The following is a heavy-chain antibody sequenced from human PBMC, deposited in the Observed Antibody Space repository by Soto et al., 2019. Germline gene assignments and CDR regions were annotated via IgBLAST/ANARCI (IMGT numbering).Heavy chain of an antibody. D-gene: IGHD6-6*01. CDR2: IKHSGST. J-gene: IGHJ6*03. Sequence: SETLSLTCAVYGGSFSGYYWSWIRQPPGKGLEWIGEIKHSGSTNYNPSLKSRVTISVDTAKNQFSLKLSSVTAADTAVYYCASPLRAARRDYYYYYMDVWGKGTTVTVSS. V-gene: IGHV4-34*01. CDR1: GGSFSGYY. CDR3: ASPLRAARRDYYYYYMDV.